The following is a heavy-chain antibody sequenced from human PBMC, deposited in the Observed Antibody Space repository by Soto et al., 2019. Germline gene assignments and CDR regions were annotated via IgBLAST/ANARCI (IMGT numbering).Heavy chain of an antibody. J-gene: IGHJ4*02. CDR1: GFTFSSHA. Sequence: GGSLRLSCVASGFTFSSHAMHWVRQSPDKGLEWVAVISDDGNNKHYADSVKGRFSISRDNSKNTLYLQINTLSAEDTAVYYCVREPTTVTSLFDYRGQGTLVTVSS. CDR2: ISDDGNNK. V-gene: IGHV3-30-3*01. CDR3: VREPTTVTSLFDY. D-gene: IGHD4-17*01.